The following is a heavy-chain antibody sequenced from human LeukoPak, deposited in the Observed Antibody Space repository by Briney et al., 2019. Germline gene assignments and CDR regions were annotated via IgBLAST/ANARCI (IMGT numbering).Heavy chain of an antibody. CDR2: ISGSSGAT. CDR1: GFAFSRND. Sequence: PGGSLRLSCAASGFAFSRNDMFWVRQAPGKGLEWVSSISGSSGATYYADSVRGRFTISRDNSKNTVFLQMNSLRAEDTAIYYCAKGGPGASDFWGQGTMVTVSS. J-gene: IGHJ3*01. CDR3: AKGGPGASDF. D-gene: IGHD2-15*01. V-gene: IGHV3-23*01.